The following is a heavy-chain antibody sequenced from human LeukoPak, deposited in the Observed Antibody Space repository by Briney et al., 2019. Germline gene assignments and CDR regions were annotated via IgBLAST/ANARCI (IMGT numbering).Heavy chain of an antibody. Sequence: GGSLRLSCAASGFNFIDYSMNWVRQAPGKGLEWISYIGISTGNTKYADSVKGRFTISRDKARNSLYLQMNSLRVEDTAMYYCARDHRYAFDNWGHGTLVTVSS. D-gene: IGHD5-12*01. V-gene: IGHV3-48*01. J-gene: IGHJ4*01. CDR2: IGISTGNT. CDR3: ARDHRYAFDN. CDR1: GFNFIDYS.